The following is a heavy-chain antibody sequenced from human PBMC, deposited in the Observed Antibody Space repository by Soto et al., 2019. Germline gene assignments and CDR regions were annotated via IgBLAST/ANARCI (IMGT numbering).Heavy chain of an antibody. CDR1: GYTFTAYY. CDR3: ARLTVPLDIVVLPAASFDF. J-gene: IGHJ4*02. V-gene: IGHV1-2*02. Sequence: ASVKVSCKASGYTFTAYYIHWVRQAPGQGLEWMGWINPNSGGTNYAQKFQGRVAMTRDTSISTAYMELSRLRSDDTAVYYCARLTVPLDIVVLPAASFDFWGQGALVTV. CDR2: INPNSGGT. D-gene: IGHD2-2*01.